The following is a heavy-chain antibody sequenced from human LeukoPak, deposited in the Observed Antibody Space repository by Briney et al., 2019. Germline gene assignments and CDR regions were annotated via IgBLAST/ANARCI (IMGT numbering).Heavy chain of an antibody. CDR3: AGPQGYCSSTSCYHWFDP. D-gene: IGHD2-2*01. CDR1: GGSISSYY. CDR2: IYYSGST. Sequence: SETLSLTCTVSGGSISSYYWSWIRQPPGKGREWIGYIYYSGSTNYNPSLKSRVTISVDTSKTQFTLKLSPVTAADTAVYYCAGPQGYCSSTSCYHWFDPWGQGTLVTVSS. J-gene: IGHJ5*02. V-gene: IGHV4-59*08.